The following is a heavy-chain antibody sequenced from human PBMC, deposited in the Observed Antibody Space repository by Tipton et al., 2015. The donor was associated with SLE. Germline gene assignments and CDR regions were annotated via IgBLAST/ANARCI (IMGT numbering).Heavy chain of an antibody. CDR3: AGTSRSLDY. CDR1: GYSISSGYY. V-gene: IGHV4-38-2*02. J-gene: IGHJ4*02. D-gene: IGHD6-13*01. Sequence: TLSLTCTVSGYSISSGYYWGWIRQSPGKGLQWIGDIYYSGSTSYNPSLKSRVTISVDTSKSQISLELRSVTAADTAVYYCAGTSRSLDYWGQGTLVTVPP. CDR2: IYYSGST.